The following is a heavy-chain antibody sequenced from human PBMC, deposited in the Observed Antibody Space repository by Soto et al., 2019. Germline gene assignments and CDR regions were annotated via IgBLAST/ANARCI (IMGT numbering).Heavy chain of an antibody. CDR1: GFPFSSYA. CDR2: ISGSGDTS. V-gene: IGHV3-23*01. Sequence: EVQLLQLGGGLEQPGGSLRLSCGASGFPFSSYAMSWVRQAPGKGLEWVSVISGSGDTSVYANSVEGRFTISRDNSKNTLYLQMNSLRAEDTAVYYCASAPWHTLGYWGQGTLVTVSS. J-gene: IGHJ4*02. D-gene: IGHD2-2*02. CDR3: ASAPWHTLGY.